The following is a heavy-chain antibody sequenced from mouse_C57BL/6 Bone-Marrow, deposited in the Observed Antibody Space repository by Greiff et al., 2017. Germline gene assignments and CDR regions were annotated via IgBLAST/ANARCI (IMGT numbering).Heavy chain of an antibody. CDR3: ARIYYDNQYYCDD. CDR2: IYPGDGDT. D-gene: IGHD2-1*01. Sequence: VQLQQSGPELVKPGASVKISCKASGYAFSSYWMNWVKQRPGKGLEWIGRIYPGDGDTNYNGKFKGKATLTADKSSSTAYMQLSSLTSEDSAVYFCARIYYDNQYYCDDWGQGTTLTVSS. J-gene: IGHJ2*01. V-gene: IGHV1-82*01. CDR1: GYAFSSYW.